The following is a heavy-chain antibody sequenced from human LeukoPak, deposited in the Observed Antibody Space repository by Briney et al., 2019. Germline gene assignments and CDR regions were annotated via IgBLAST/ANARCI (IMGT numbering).Heavy chain of an antibody. D-gene: IGHD3-10*01. J-gene: IGHJ4*02. CDR1: GFTFSSYA. CDR3: AKDLDYYGSGSPDY. V-gene: IGHV3-23*01. Sequence: GGSLRLSCAASGFTFSSYAMSWVRQAPGKGLEWVSAISGSGGSTYYADSVKGRFTISRDNSKNTLYLQMNSLRAEDTAAYYCAKDLDYYGSGSPDYWGQGTLVTVSS. CDR2: ISGSGGST.